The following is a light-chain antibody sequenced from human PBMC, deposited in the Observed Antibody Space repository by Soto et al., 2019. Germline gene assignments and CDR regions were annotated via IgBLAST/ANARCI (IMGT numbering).Light chain of an antibody. CDR3: CSYTARDSYV. CDR2: DAT. Sequence: QSVLTQPRSVSGSPGQSVTISCTGTSSDVGGYSYVSWYQQHPGKAPKLMIYDATQRPSGVPDRFSGSKSGNTASLTISGLQAEDEADYYCCSYTARDSYVFGTGTKSPS. CDR1: SSDVGGYSY. J-gene: IGLJ1*01. V-gene: IGLV2-11*01.